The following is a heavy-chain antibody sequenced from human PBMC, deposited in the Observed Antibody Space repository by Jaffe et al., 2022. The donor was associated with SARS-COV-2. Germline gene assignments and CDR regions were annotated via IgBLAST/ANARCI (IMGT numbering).Heavy chain of an antibody. D-gene: IGHD3-10*01. CDR2: INDRSSTI. CDR3: ARDLTGFGGIDY. CDR1: GFTFSSYS. J-gene: IGHJ4*02. V-gene: IGHV3-48*02. Sequence: EVQLVESGGGLVQPGGSLRLSCVASGFTFSSYSMNWVRQAPGKGLEWVSYINDRSSTIYYADSVEGRFTISRDNAKNSLYLQMNSLRDEDTAVFYCARDLTGFGGIDYWGQGTLVTVSS.